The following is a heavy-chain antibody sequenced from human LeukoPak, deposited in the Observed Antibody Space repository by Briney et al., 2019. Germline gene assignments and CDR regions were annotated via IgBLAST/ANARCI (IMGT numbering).Heavy chain of an antibody. CDR3: ARDFIGSWYWDY. D-gene: IGHD6-13*01. Sequence: GGSLRLSCAASGFTFSDYYMSWIRQAPGKGREWLSYISSSGSTIYYADSVKGRFTISRDNAKNSLYLQMTSLRAEDTAVYYCARDFIGSWYWDYWGQGTLVTVSS. J-gene: IGHJ4*02. CDR1: GFTFSDYY. V-gene: IGHV3-11*04. CDR2: ISSSGSTI.